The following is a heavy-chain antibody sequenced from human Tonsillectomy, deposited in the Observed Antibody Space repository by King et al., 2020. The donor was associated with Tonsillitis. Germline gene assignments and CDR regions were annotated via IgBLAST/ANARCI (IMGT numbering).Heavy chain of an antibody. CDR1: GYTFTSYA. D-gene: IGHD1-1*01. J-gene: IGHJ5*02. CDR3: ARDLKMLERWDLVEIDP. CDR2: INTNTGNP. Sequence: VQLVESGSELKKPGASVKVSCKASGYTFTSYAMNWVRQAPGQGLEWMGWINTNTGNPTYAQGFTGRFVFSLDTSVSTAYLQISSLKAEDTAVYYCARDLKMLERWDLVEIDPWGQGTLVTVSS. V-gene: IGHV7-4-1*02.